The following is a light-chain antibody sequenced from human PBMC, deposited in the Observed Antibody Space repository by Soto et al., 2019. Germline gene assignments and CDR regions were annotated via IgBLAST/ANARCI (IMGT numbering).Light chain of an antibody. J-gene: IGLJ3*02. V-gene: IGLV2-14*01. CDR1: SSDVGAYNY. CDR2: EVS. CDR3: SSYTSGSTWV. Sequence: QSALTLPASVSGSPGQSITISCTGTSSDVGAYNYVSWYQQHPGKAPKLMIYEVSNRPSGVSNRFSGSKSGNTASLTISGLQAEDEGHYYCSSYTSGSTWVFGGGTKLTVL.